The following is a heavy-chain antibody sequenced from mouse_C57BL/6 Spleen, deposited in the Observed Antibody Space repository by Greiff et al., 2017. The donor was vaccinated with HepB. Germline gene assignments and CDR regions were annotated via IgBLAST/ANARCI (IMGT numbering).Heavy chain of an antibody. J-gene: IGHJ4*01. CDR3: ARHGDGYYFFYYAMDY. CDR2: FYPGSGSI. CDR1: GEFFTEYT. V-gene: IGHV1-62-2*01. Sequence: GQMKQSGAERGKPGESVKLSCKASGEFFTEYTRHWVKQRSGQGLEWIGWFYPGSGSIKYNEKFKDKATLTADKSSSTVYMELSRLTSEDSAVYFCARHGDGYYFFYYAMDYWGQGTSVTVSS. D-gene: IGHD2-3*01.